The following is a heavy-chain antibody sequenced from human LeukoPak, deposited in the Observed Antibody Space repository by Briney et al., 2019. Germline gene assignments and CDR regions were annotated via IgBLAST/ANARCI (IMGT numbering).Heavy chain of an antibody. CDR1: GDSFTSYY. CDR2: INPSGGST. J-gene: IGHJ5*02. CDR3: ARNTKARISSGQDP. D-gene: IGHD3-22*01. Sequence: ASVKVSCKASGDSFTSYYMHWVRQAPGQGLEWMGIINPSGGSTSYAQKFQGRVTMTRDTSISTAYMELNRLRSDDTAVYYCARNTKARISSGQDPWGQGTLVTVSS. V-gene: IGHV1-46*01.